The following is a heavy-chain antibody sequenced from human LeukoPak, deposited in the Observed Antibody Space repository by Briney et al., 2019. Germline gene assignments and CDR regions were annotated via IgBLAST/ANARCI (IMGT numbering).Heavy chain of an antibody. Sequence: SETLSLTCTVSGGSVTGYYWSWIRQSPGKGLEWIGYIHYTGPTIYNPSLKSRVTISVDTSKDQFSLRLNSVTAADTAVYYCTRAGGSRSPFDYWGQGTLVTVSS. CDR1: GGSVTGYY. CDR3: TRAGGSRSPFDY. J-gene: IGHJ4*02. CDR2: IHYTGPT. D-gene: IGHD3-10*01. V-gene: IGHV4-59*08.